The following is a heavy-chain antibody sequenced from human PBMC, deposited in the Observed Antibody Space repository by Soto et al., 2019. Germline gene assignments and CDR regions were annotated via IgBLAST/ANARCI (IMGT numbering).Heavy chain of an antibody. CDR1: GFSLSSTRMA. Sequence: QITLKESGPTLVKPTQTLTLTCTFSGFSLSSTRMAVGWIRQPPGKALEWLALIYWDDDKRYSPFLKSRLTIXXXTXXNRVVLTKSNMDPVDTASYYCAHIVVAGLGYYFDYWGQGTLVTVSS. CDR3: AHIVVAGLGYYFDY. D-gene: IGHD6-19*01. J-gene: IGHJ4*02. V-gene: IGHV2-5*02. CDR2: IYWDDDK.